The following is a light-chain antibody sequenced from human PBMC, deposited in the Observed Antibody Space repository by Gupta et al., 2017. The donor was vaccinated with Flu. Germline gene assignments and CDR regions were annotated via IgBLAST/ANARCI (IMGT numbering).Light chain of an antibody. CDR3: QQYGHSPWT. CDR2: GAS. CDR1: QSVSSSI. Sequence: GTLSLSPGERATLSCRASQSVSSSILAWYQQKPGQAPRLLIYGASNRATGIPDRFSGSGSGTDFTLTIDRLEPEDFAVYYCQQYGHSPWTFGQGTKVEVK. V-gene: IGKV3-20*01. J-gene: IGKJ1*01.